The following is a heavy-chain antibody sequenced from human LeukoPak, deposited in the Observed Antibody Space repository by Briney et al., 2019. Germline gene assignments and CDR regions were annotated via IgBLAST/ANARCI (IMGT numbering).Heavy chain of an antibody. CDR1: GFTFSSYA. V-gene: IGHV3-23*01. CDR3: AKHLAAAGTGWFDP. D-gene: IGHD6-13*01. CDR2: ISVSGGST. Sequence: PGGSLRLSCAASGFTFSSYAMSWVRQAPGKGLEWVSAISVSGGSTYYADSVKGRFTISRDNSKNTLYLQMNSLRAEDTAVYYCAKHLAAAGTGWFDPWGQGTLVTVSS. J-gene: IGHJ5*02.